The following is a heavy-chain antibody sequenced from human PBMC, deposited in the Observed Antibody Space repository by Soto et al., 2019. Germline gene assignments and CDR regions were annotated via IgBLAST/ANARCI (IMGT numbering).Heavy chain of an antibody. Sequence: PVVSLKISCKGSGYGFTTYWIGWVRQMPGKGLEWMGIIYPGDSDTRYSPSFQGQVTISADKSISTAYLQWSSLKASDTAMYYCARYHYYDSSGYLLDYWGQGTLVTVSS. CDR1: GYGFTTYW. CDR3: ARYHYYDSSGYLLDY. V-gene: IGHV5-51*01. CDR2: IYPGDSDT. D-gene: IGHD3-22*01. J-gene: IGHJ4*02.